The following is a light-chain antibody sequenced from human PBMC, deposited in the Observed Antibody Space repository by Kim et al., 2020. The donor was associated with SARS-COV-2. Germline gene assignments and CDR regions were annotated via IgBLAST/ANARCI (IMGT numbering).Light chain of an antibody. J-gene: IGKJ5*01. V-gene: IGKV1-39*01. CDR3: QQHCTTPLT. CDR1: QDIRSY. Sequence: ESVGDRVTITCRASQDIRSYLSWYQQKPGRAPKRLIYGASSLQSGVPSRFSGSGSGTDFTLTISSVQPEDFASYYCQQHCTTPLTFGQGTRLEIK. CDR2: GAS.